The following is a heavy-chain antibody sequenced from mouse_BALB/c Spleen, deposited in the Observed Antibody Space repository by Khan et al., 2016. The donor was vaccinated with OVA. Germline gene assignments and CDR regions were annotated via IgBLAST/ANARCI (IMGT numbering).Heavy chain of an antibody. CDR2: IFPGTGTT. J-gene: IGHJ3*01. Sequence: QVQLQQSGAELVKPGASVKLSCKTSGYTFTNYWIQWVKQRPGQGLGWIGEIFPGTGTTYYNEDFKAKATLTIDTSSSTAYMQLSSLTSEYSAVYFCARGYFVDYDVAYWGQGTLVTVSA. V-gene: IGHV1S132*01. D-gene: IGHD2-13*01. CDR1: GYTFTNYW. CDR3: ARGYFVDYDVAY.